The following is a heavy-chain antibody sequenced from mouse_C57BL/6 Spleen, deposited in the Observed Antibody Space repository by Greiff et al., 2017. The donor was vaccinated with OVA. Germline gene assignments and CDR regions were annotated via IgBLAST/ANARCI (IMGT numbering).Heavy chain of an antibody. CDR3: ARGNPLAY. J-gene: IGHJ3*01. V-gene: IGHV14-3*01. D-gene: IGHD2-1*01. CDR2: IDPANGNT. Sequence: EVQLQESVAELVRPGASVKLSCTASGFNIKNTYMHWVKQRPEQGLEWIGRIDPANGNTKYAPKFQSKATITEDTSSHKAYLQLSSLTSDDATIYYCARGNPLAYWGQGTLVTVSA. CDR1: GFNIKNTY.